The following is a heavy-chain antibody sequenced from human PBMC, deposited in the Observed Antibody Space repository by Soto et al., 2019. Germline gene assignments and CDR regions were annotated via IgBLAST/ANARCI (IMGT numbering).Heavy chain of an antibody. CDR1: GDSISSYY. D-gene: IGHD3-22*01. J-gene: IGHJ4*02. Sequence: QVQLQESGPGLVKPSETLSLTCAVSGDSISSYYCMWIRQPPGKGLESIGYLYYGRSANYHPSLKRRVTLSVDTSTNQCSLTLSSMTAADTAVYYCALRSMAVVPEYWGQGTLVTVSS. CDR2: LYYGRSA. CDR3: ALRSMAVVPEY. V-gene: IGHV4-59*01.